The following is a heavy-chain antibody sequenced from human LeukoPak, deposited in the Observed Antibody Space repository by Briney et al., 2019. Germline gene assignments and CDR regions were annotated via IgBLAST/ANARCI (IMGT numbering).Heavy chain of an antibody. J-gene: IGHJ3*02. CDR3: ARDLGASAAGIAAAGTFAFDI. Sequence: GGSLRLSCAASGFTFSSYSMNWVRQAPGKGLEWVSYISSSSSTIYYADSVKGRFTISRDNAKNSLYLQMNSLRAEDTAVYYCARDLGASAAGIAAAGTFAFDIWGQGTMVTVSS. CDR1: GFTFSSYS. CDR2: ISSSSSTI. V-gene: IGHV3-48*01. D-gene: IGHD6-13*01.